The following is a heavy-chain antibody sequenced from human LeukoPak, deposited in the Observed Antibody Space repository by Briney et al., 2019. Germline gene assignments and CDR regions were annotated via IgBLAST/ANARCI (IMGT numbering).Heavy chain of an antibody. J-gene: IGHJ5*02. D-gene: IGHD2-21*02. CDR2: IYYSGST. V-gene: IGHV4-59*08. Sequence: SETLSLTCTVSGVSISSYYWSWLRQPPGKGLEWIGYIYYSGSTNYNPSLKSRVTISVDTSKNQFSLKLSSVTAADTAVYYCARHGRVVTAVAENWFDPWGQGTLVTVSS. CDR1: GVSISSYY. CDR3: ARHGRVVTAVAENWFDP.